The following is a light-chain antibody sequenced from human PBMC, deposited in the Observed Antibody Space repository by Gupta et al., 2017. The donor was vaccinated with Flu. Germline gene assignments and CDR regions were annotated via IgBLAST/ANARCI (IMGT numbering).Light chain of an antibody. V-gene: IGLV7-46*01. Sequence: GTVSCTCGSTTIAVTSGHYPYWMQEKPGQAHRTMIYQTSNESAGTPARFSGSIVGGKAARTLSGAQAEDEANYDCLRAYSGSWVFGGGTKLTVL. CDR3: LRAYSGSWV. CDR1: TIAVTSGHY. J-gene: IGLJ3*02. CDR2: QTS.